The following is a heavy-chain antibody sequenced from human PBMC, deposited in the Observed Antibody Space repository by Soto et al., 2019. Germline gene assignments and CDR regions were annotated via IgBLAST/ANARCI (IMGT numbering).Heavy chain of an antibody. CDR1: GYSFTSYW. J-gene: IGHJ4*02. CDR3: ARHGMGYRGSYYFDY. CDR2: IYPGDSDT. Sequence: GESLKISCNGSGYSFTSYWIGWVRQMPGKGLEWMGIIYPGDSDTRYSPSFQGQVTISADKSISTAYLQWSSLKASDTAMYYCARHGMGYRGSYYFDYWGQGTLVTVSS. V-gene: IGHV5-51*01. D-gene: IGHD1-1*01.